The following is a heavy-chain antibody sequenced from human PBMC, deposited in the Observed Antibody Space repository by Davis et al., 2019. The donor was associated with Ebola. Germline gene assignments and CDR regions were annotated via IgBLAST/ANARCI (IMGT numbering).Heavy chain of an antibody. CDR3: ARGTNDYNPGGYFDS. V-gene: IGHV5-51*01. Sequence: GESLKISCRISGSRFNSNWIGWVRQMPGKGLEWMGNIYPGDSDARYSPSFQGQVTLSADKSISTAYLQWSSLKVSDTAIYYCARGTNDYNPGGYFDSWGQGTLVTVSS. CDR1: GSRFNSNW. CDR2: IYPGDSDA. D-gene: IGHD4-11*01. J-gene: IGHJ4*02.